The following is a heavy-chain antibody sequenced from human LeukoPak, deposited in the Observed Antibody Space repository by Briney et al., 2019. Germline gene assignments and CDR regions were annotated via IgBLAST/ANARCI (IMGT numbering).Heavy chain of an antibody. CDR2: IYYSGST. CDR1: GGSISSYY. CDR3: ARDFDY. Sequence: PSETLSLTCTVSGGSISSYYWSWIRQPPGKGLEWIGYIYYSGSTNYNPSLKSRVTISVDTSKNQSSLKLSSVTAADTAVYYCARDFDYWGQGTLVTVSS. V-gene: IGHV4-59*01. J-gene: IGHJ4*02.